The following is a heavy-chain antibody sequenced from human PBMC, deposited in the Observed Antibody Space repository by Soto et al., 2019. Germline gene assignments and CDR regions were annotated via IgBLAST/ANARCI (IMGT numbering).Heavy chain of an antibody. CDR2: IYSCGST. J-gene: IGHJ4*02. V-gene: IGHV3-53*01. CDR1: GFTVSSNY. CDR3: ARAKRRNWGSKNWDYFDY. D-gene: IGHD7-27*01. Sequence: GGSLRLSCAASGFTVSSNYMSWVRQAPGKGLEWVSVIYSCGSTYYADSAKGRFTISRDNSKNTLYLQMNSLRAEYTAVYYCARAKRRNWGSKNWDYFDYWGQGTLVTVSS.